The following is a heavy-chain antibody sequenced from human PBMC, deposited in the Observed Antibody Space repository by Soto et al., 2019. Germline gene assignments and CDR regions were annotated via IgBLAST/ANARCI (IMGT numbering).Heavy chain of an antibody. J-gene: IGHJ2*01. Sequence: QVQILESGGGVVQPGKSLRLSCAASGFSFSSFAMHWVRQAPGKGLEWLAVISLDGNNKYYADSVKGRFTISRDDSTNTLYLQMSSLRDGDTAVYYCTRSTGGGSFGGYFDLLGRGTLVTVSS. CDR2: ISLDGNNK. V-gene: IGHV3-30-3*01. CDR1: GFSFSSFA. D-gene: IGHD2-8*02. CDR3: TRSTGGGSFGGYFDL.